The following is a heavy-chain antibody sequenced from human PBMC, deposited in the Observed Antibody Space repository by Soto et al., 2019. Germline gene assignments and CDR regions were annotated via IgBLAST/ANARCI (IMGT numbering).Heavy chain of an antibody. CDR2: IYRSGST. J-gene: IGHJ6*03. Sequence: PSETLSLTCTVSGDSVRNQYWSWIRRPPGRGLEWIGYIYRSGSTKYNPSLKSRLTISVDTSKNQFSLKLSSVTAADTAVYYCGRTLHYGNMDVWGKGTTVTGSS. V-gene: IGHV4-4*09. D-gene: IGHD3-16*01. CDR1: GDSVRNQY. CDR3: GRTLHYGNMDV.